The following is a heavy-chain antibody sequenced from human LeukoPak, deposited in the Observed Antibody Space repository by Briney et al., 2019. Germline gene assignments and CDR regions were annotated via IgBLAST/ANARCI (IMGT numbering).Heavy chain of an antibody. CDR1: GGSISSYY. V-gene: IGHV4-59*01. CDR2: IYYSGST. CDR3: ARFNYYDSSEDY. Sequence: PSETLSLTCTGSGGSISSYYWSWIRQPPGKGLEWIGYIYYSGSTYYNPSLKSRVTISVDTSKYQFSLKLSSVTAADTAVYYCARFNYYDSSEDYWGQGTLVTVSS. D-gene: IGHD3-22*01. J-gene: IGHJ4*02.